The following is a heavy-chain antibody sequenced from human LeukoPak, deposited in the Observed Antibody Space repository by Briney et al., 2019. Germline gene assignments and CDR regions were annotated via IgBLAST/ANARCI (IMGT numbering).Heavy chain of an antibody. CDR1: GYTFTSYD. CDR2: MNPNSGNT. V-gene: IGHV1-8*01. D-gene: IGHD2-15*01. CDR3: ARAGGYCGRISCPYYFDY. J-gene: IGHJ4*02. Sequence: GASVKVSCKASGYTFTSYDINWVRQATGQGLEWMGWMNPNSGNTGYAQKFQGRVTMTRNTSISTAYMELSSLGSGDTAVYYCARAGGYCGRISCPYYFDYWGQGSLVAVSS.